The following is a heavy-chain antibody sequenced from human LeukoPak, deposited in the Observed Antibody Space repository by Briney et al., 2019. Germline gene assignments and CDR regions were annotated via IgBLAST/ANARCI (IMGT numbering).Heavy chain of an antibody. V-gene: IGHV3-33*08. J-gene: IGHJ4*02. CDR2: IWYDGSNK. D-gene: IGHD4-23*01. Sequence: PGGSLRLSCAASGFTFSSYGMHWVRQAPGKGLEWVAVIWYDGSNKYYADSVKGRFTISRDNSKNTLYLQMNSLRAEDTAVYYCARDGATVVTWYYFDYWGQGTLVTVSS. CDR1: GFTFSSYG. CDR3: ARDGATVVTWYYFDY.